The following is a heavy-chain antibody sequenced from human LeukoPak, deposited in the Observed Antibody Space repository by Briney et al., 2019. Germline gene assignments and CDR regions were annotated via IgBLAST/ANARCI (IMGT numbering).Heavy chain of an antibody. CDR2: IFYSGRP. D-gene: IGHD6-13*01. V-gene: IGHV4-59*08. Sequence: KSSESRSLTSTVAGGSISSYYWSWIRQPPRKGLEWIGNIFYSGRPNYNPTLKSRVTTSVDTSKNQFSLRLSFVTAADTAVYYCARVGHLPAAGTYDYWGQGTLVTVSS. CDR1: GGSISSYY. CDR3: ARVGHLPAAGTYDY. J-gene: IGHJ4*02.